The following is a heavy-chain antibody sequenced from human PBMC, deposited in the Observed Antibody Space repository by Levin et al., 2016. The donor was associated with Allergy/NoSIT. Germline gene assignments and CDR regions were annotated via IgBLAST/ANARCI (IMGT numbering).Heavy chain of an antibody. D-gene: IGHD3-3*01. Sequence: GESLKISCAASGFTFSSYAMSWVRQAPGNGLEWVSAISGSGGSTYYADSVKGRFTISRDNSKNTLYLQMNSLRAEDTAVYYCAKRPGDFWGGYHDYWAQGTLVTVSS. J-gene: IGHJ4*02. V-gene: IGHV3-23*01. CDR2: ISGSGGST. CDR3: AKRPGDFWGGYHDY. CDR1: GFTFSSYA.